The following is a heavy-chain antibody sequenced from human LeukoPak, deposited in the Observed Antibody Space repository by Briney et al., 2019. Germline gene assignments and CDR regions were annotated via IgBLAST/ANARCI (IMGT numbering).Heavy chain of an antibody. CDR2: ISGSGDTT. Sequence: GGSLRLSCAASGFTFRSYGMSWIRQAPGKGLEWVSGISGSGDTTYYADSVKGRFTISRDNSKNTLYLQMNSLRAEDTAVYYCAKDSRYYYDSSGYYPLGGAFDIWGQGTMVTVSS. V-gene: IGHV3-23*01. D-gene: IGHD3-22*01. CDR3: AKDSRYYYDSSGYYPLGGAFDI. CDR1: GFTFRSYG. J-gene: IGHJ3*02.